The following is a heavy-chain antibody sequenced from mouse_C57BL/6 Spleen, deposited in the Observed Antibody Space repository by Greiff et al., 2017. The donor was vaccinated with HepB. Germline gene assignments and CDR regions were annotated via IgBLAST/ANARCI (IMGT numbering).Heavy chain of an antibody. CDR1: GFNIKDDY. CDR2: SDPENGDT. V-gene: IGHV14-4*01. D-gene: IGHD1-1*01. J-gene: IGHJ2*01. CDR3: TRIYYYGLDY. Sequence: VQLQQSGAELVRPGASVLLSCTVSGFNIKDDYMHWVKQRPEQGLEWIGWSDPENGDTVYASKFQGKATITADTSSNTAYLQLSSLTSEDTAVYYYTRIYYYGLDYWGQGTTLTVSS.